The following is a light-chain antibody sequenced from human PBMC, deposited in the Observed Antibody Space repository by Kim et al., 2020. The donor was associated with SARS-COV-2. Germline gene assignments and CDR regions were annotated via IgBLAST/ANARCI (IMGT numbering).Light chain of an antibody. V-gene: IGLV3-1*01. Sequence: SYELTQPPSVSVSPGQTASVTCSGDRVGNKYVSWYQQRPGQSPVLLIYQDNKRPSGIPELFSGSGSGNTATLTISGTQTMDEADYYCQAWDFNTVIFGGGTQLTVL. CDR3: QAWDFNTVI. CDR1: RVGNKY. CDR2: QDN. J-gene: IGLJ2*01.